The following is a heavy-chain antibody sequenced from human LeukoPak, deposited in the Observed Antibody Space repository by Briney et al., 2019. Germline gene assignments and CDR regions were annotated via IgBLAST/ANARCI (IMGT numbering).Heavy chain of an antibody. D-gene: IGHD3-16*01. Sequence: SVKVSCKASGGTFSRYAIIWVRQAPGQGFEWMGGIIPIFGTVDHAQKFQGRVTITTDESTSTAYMELSSLRSEDTAVYYCARDLGPRAFDIWGQGTMVTVPS. CDR1: GGTFSRYA. V-gene: IGHV1-69*05. CDR2: IIPIFGTV. CDR3: ARDLGPRAFDI. J-gene: IGHJ3*02.